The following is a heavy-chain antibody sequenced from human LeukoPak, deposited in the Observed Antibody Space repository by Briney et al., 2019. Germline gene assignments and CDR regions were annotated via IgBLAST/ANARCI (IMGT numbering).Heavy chain of an antibody. CDR2: IYSGGST. V-gene: IGHV3-53*01. CDR3: ARAYCSSTSCYAPRYYYGMDV. D-gene: IGHD2-2*01. CDR1: GFTVSSNY. Sequence: GGSLRLSCAASGFTVSSNYMSWVRQAPGKGLEWVSVIYSGGSTNYADSVKGRFTISRDNSKNTLYLQMNSLRAEDTAVYYCARAYCSSTSCYAPRYYYGMDVWGQGTTVTVSS. J-gene: IGHJ6*02.